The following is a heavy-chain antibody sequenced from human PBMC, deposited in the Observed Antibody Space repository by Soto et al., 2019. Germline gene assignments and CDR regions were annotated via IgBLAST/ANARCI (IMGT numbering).Heavy chain of an antibody. Sequence: EVQLLESGGGLVQPGGSLRLSCAASGFTFSSYAMSWVRQAPGKGLEWVSGITGSGGSTYYADSVKGRFTISRDKSKNPLYLQMNSLRAEDTAVYYCARGYCGGGSCYSPFAWGQGTLVTVSS. CDR2: ITGSGGST. CDR1: GFTFSSYA. CDR3: ARGYCGGGSCYSPFA. V-gene: IGHV3-23*01. J-gene: IGHJ5*02. D-gene: IGHD2-15*01.